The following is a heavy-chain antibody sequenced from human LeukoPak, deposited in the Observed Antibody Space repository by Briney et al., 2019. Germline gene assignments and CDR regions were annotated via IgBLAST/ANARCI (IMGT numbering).Heavy chain of an antibody. CDR1: GFTFSSYS. Sequence: GGSLRLSCAASGFTFSSYSMNWVRQAPGKGLEWVSYISSSSSTIYYADSVKGRFTISRDNAKNSLYLQMNSLRAEDTAVYYCASNPRGGYYNYHFDYWGQGTLVTVSS. CDR3: ASNPRGGYYNYHFDY. J-gene: IGHJ4*02. CDR2: ISSSSSTI. V-gene: IGHV3-48*04. D-gene: IGHD5-24*01.